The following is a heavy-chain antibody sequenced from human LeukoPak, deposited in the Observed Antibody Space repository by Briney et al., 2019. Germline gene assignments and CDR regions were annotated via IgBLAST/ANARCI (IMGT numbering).Heavy chain of an antibody. D-gene: IGHD1-26*01. V-gene: IGHV3-23*01. CDR2: ISGSGGST. J-gene: IGHJ3*02. CDR3: AKDFDALGGGIVGATWSPFDAFDI. CDR1: GFTFRNYV. Sequence: GGSLRLSCAASGFTFRNYVIHWVRQAPGKGLEWVSAISGSGGSTYYADSVKGRFTISRDNSKNTLYLQMNSLRAEDTAVYYCAKDFDALGGGIVGATWSPFDAFDIWGQGTMVTVSS.